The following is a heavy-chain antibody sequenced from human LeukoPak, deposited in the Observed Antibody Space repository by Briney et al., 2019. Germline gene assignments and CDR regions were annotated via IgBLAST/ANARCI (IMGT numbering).Heavy chain of an antibody. CDR3: YSSGWYDHYYYGMDV. CDR2: ISYDGSNK. D-gene: IGHD6-19*01. Sequence: GGSLRLSCAASGFTFSSYAMHWVRQAPGKGLEWVAVISYDGSNKYYADSVKGRFAISRDNSKNTLYLQMNSLRAEDTAMYYGYSSGWYDHYYYGMDVWGQGTTVTVSS. V-gene: IGHV3-30*09. J-gene: IGHJ6*02. CDR1: GFTFSSYA.